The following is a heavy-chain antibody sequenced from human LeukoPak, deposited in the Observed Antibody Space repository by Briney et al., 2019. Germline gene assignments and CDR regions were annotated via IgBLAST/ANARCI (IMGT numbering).Heavy chain of an antibody. CDR1: GDSVSSNSAA. Sequence: SQTLSLTCAISGDSVSSNSAAWNWIRQSPSRGLEWLGRTYYRSKWYNDYAVSVKSRITINPDTSKNQFSLQLNSVTPEDTAVYYCASTMYSSSWTLHNWFDPWGQGTLVTVSS. J-gene: IGHJ5*02. V-gene: IGHV6-1*01. CDR3: ASTMYSSSWTLHNWFDP. CDR2: TYYRSKWYN. D-gene: IGHD6-13*01.